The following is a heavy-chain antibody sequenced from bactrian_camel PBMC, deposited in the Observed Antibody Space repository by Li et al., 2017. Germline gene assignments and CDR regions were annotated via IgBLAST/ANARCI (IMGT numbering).Heavy chain of an antibody. Sequence: HVQLVESGGGSVEVGGSLKLSCVVSGGRYSRFCMGWFRQQPSGQTRVEVAAIGSVGSTSYADSVKGRFTISRDNAKNSLYLEMNSLKPEDTAMYYCVVDPDGVDGGSGYCTMRSGISYSGPGTQVTVS. CDR3: VVDPDGVDGGSGYCTMRSGISY. D-gene: IGHD2*01. CDR1: GGRYSRFC. J-gene: IGHJ4*01. V-gene: IGHV3S53*01. CDR2: IGSVGST.